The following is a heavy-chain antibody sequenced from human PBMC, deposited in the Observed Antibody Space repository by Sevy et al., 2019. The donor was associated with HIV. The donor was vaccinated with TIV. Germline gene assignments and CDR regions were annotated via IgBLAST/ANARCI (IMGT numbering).Heavy chain of an antibody. CDR1: GDSISNYY. D-gene: IGHD5-12*01. CDR3: ARGIVAYYFDY. Sequence: SETLSLTCTVSGDSISNYYWSWIRQPPGKGLEWIGYIYYSGFTNYNPSLKSRVTISVDTSKNQFSLKLSSVTAADTVVYYCARGIVAYYFDYWGQGTLVTVSS. CDR2: IYYSGFT. V-gene: IGHV4-59*01. J-gene: IGHJ4*02.